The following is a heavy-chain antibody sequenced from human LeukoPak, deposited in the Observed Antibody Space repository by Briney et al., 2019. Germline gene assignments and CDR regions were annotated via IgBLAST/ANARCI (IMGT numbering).Heavy chain of an antibody. Sequence: PSETLSLTCAVYGGSFSGYYWNWIRQPPGKGLEWIGEINHSGSTNYNPSLKSRVIISVDTSKNQFSLKLSSVTAADTAVYYCARGRHWYFDLWGRGTLVTVSS. J-gene: IGHJ2*01. CDR1: GGSFSGYY. CDR2: INHSGST. CDR3: ARGRHWYFDL. V-gene: IGHV4-34*01.